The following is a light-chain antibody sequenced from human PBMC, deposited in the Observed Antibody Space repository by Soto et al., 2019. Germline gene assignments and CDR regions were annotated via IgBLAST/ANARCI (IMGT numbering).Light chain of an antibody. CDR3: CSYAGSYTYV. V-gene: IGLV2-11*01. J-gene: IGLJ1*01. CDR2: NVI. Sequence: QSVLTQPRSVSGSPGQSVTISCTGTSSDVGGYNFVSWYQHHPGKAPKLMIYNVIQRPSGVPDRFSASKSGNTASLTISGPQAEDESDYYCCSYAGSYTYVFGTGTKLTVL. CDR1: SSDVGGYNF.